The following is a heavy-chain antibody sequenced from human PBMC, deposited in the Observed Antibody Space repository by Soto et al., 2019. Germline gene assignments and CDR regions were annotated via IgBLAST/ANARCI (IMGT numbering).Heavy chain of an antibody. CDR2: INSDGSSI. D-gene: IGHD5-12*01. Sequence: EVHLVESGGGVVQPGGSLRLSCAASGFSFSTWMHWVRQAPGKGLVWLSRINSDGSSISYADSVKCRFFVSRDNAKNTLYLQINSLTAEDTAVYYCTRGASGYGNFDYWGQGVLLTVSS. J-gene: IGHJ4*02. CDR1: GFSFSTW. V-gene: IGHV3-74*01. CDR3: TRGASGYGNFDY.